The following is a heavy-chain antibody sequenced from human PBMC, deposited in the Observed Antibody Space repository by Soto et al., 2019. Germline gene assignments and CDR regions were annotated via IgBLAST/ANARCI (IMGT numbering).Heavy chain of an antibody. CDR2: TYYRSNWRH. CDR1: GDSVSSNTAA. Sequence: SQTLSLTCAISGDSVSSNTAAWNWIRSSPSGGLKWLGRTYYRSNWRHDYAVSVKSRITVNPDTSKNHFSLQLNSVTPDDTAVYYCARGVAGSGFDLWGQGTLVTVSS. V-gene: IGHV6-1*01. J-gene: IGHJ4*02. CDR3: ARGVAGSGFDL. D-gene: IGHD6-19*01.